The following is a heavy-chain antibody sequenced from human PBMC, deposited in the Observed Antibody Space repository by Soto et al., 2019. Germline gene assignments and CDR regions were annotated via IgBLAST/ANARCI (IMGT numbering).Heavy chain of an antibody. D-gene: IGHD2-2*01. CDR3: ARGGAKDIVVVPAAMGYYFDY. CDR1: GGSISSGGYY. V-gene: IGHV4-31*03. Sequence: SETLSLTCTVSGGSISSGGYYWSWIRQHPGKGLEWIGYIYYSGSTYYNPSLKSRVTISVDTSKNQFSLKLSSVTAADTAVYYCARGGAKDIVVVPAAMGYYFDYWGQGTLVTVSS. CDR2: IYYSGST. J-gene: IGHJ4*02.